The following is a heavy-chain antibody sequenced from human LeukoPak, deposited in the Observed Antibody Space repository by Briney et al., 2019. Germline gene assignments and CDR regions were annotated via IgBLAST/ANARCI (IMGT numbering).Heavy chain of an antibody. J-gene: IGHJ6*03. CDR3: AKVMVATTGSSNYYYYYYMDV. V-gene: IGHV3-30*02. Sequence: PGGSLRLSCAASGFTFSSYGMHWVRQAPGKGLEWVAFIRYDGSNKYYADSVKGRFTISRDDSKNTLYLQMNSLRAEDTAVYYCAKVMVATTGSSNYYYYYYMDVWGKGTTVTVSS. D-gene: IGHD5-12*01. CDR2: IRYDGSNK. CDR1: GFTFSSYG.